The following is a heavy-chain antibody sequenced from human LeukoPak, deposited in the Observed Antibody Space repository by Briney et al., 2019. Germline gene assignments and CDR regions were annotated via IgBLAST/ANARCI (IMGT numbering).Heavy chain of an antibody. CDR2: IYYTGST. CDR1: GGSISSSIYY. D-gene: IGHD2-21*02. V-gene: IGHV4-39*01. J-gene: IGHJ6*02. Sequence: SETLSLTCTVSGGSISSSIYYWGWIRQRPGKGLEWIGSIYYTGSTYFNPSLKNRVTISVDTSKNHFSLELSSMTAADTAVYYCAKQEAVTATYFYGMDVWGQGTTVTVSS. CDR3: AKQEAVTATYFYGMDV.